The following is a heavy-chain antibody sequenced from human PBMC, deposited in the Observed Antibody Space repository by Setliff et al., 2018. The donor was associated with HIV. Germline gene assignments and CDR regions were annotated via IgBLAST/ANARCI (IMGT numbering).Heavy chain of an antibody. Sequence: GSLRLSCAASGFTFSNAWMNWVRQAPGKGLEWVGRIKSKTDGGTTDYAAPVAGRFTISRDDSKTTLYLQMNSLKTEDTAVYYCATRAVPSRWGELQFLERYYYSMDVWGKGTTVTVSS. D-gene: IGHD3-3*01. CDR3: ATRAVPSRWGELQFLERYYYSMDV. CDR2: IKSKTDGGTT. CDR1: GFTFSNAW. V-gene: IGHV3-15*01. J-gene: IGHJ6*03.